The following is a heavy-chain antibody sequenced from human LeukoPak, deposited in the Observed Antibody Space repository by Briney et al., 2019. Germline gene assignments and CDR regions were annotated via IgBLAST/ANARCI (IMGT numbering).Heavy chain of an antibody. Sequence: SGGSLRLSCAASGFTFSSYSMNWVRQAPRKGLEWVSSISSSSSYIYYADSVKGRFTISRDNAKNSLYLQMNSLRAEDTAVYYCARDPPLPVTPDYFDYWGQGTLVTVSS. CDR3: ARDPPLPVTPDYFDY. CDR1: GFTFSSYS. D-gene: IGHD4-17*01. J-gene: IGHJ4*02. CDR2: ISSSSSYI. V-gene: IGHV3-21*01.